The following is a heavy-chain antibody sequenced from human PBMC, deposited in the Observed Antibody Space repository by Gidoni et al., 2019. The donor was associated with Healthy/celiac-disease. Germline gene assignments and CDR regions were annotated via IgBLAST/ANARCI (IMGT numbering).Heavy chain of an antibody. Sequence: EVQLLESGGGLVQPGGSLRLSCAASGFTFSSNAMSWVRQAPGKGLGWVSAISGSGGSTYYADSVKGRFTISRDNSKNTLYLQMNSLRAEDTAVYYCAKETDYDFWSGSVAPATEYWGQGTLVTVSS. V-gene: IGHV3-23*01. D-gene: IGHD3-3*01. CDR2: ISGSGGST. J-gene: IGHJ4*02. CDR1: GFTFSSNA. CDR3: AKETDYDFWSGSVAPATEY.